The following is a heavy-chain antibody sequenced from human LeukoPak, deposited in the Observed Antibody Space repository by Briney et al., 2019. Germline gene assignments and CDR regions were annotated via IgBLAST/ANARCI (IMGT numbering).Heavy chain of an antibody. Sequence: GGSLRLSCAASGFIVSSNYMSWVRQDPGKGLEWVSVIYSGGSTYYADSVKGRFTISRHNSKNTLYLQMNSLRAEDTAVYYCARGLELLSGAFDIWGQGTMVTVSS. CDR2: IYSGGST. J-gene: IGHJ3*02. V-gene: IGHV3-53*04. CDR1: GFIVSSNY. D-gene: IGHD1-7*01. CDR3: ARGLELLSGAFDI.